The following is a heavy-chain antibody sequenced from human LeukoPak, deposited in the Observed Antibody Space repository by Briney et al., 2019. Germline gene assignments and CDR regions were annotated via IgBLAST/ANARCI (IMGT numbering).Heavy chain of an antibody. Sequence: GGSLRLSCAASGFTFSSYAMHWVRQAPGKGLEWAAVISYDGSNKYYADSVKGRFTISRDNSKNTLYLQMNSLRAEDTAVYYCAKDRKVRIAAAGMDWGQGTLVTVSS. CDR1: GFTFSSYA. D-gene: IGHD6-13*01. V-gene: IGHV3-30-3*01. CDR3: AKDRKVRIAAAGMD. CDR2: ISYDGSNK. J-gene: IGHJ4*02.